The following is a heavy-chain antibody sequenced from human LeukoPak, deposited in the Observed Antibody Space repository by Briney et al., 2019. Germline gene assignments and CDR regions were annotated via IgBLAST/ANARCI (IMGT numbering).Heavy chain of an antibody. CDR2: IYTSGST. CDR3: ARDLDSYSSTWYPYSSGWYLDY. Sequence: PSETLSLTCTVSGGSIGSYYWSWIRQPAGKGLEWIGRIYTSGSTNYNPSLKSRVTMSVDTSKNQFSLKLSSVTAADTAVYYCARDLDSYSSTWYPYSSGWYLDYWGQGTLVTVSS. J-gene: IGHJ4*02. D-gene: IGHD6-19*01. CDR1: GGSIGSYY. V-gene: IGHV4-4*07.